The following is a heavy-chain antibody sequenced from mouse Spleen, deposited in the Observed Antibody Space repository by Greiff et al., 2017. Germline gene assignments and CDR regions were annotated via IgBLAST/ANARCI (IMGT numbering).Heavy chain of an antibody. J-gene: IGHJ4*01. D-gene: IGHD1-1*02. CDR1: GFTFSDYG. CDR2: ISSGSSTI. CDR3: ARGGGYAMDY. Sequence: EVKLVESGGGLVKPGGSLKLSCAASGFTFSDYGMHWVRQAPEKGLEWVAYISSGSSTIYYADTVKGRFTISRDNAKNTLFLQMTSLRSEDTDMYYCARGGGYAMDYWGQGTSVTVSS. V-gene: IGHV5-17*01.